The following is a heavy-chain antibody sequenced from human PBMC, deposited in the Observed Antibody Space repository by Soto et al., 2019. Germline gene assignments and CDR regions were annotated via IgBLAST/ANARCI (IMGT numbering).Heavy chain of an antibody. D-gene: IGHD6-19*01. Sequence: QVQLVESGGGVVQPGRSLRLSCAASGFTFSTYAIHWVRQAPGKGLEWVAFIWDDGSNKYYADSVKGRFTVSRDNSKNTLYLQMNSLRAEDTAVYYCARDTPASGWTFDFWGQGTLVTVSS. CDR2: IWDDGSNK. V-gene: IGHV3-33*01. CDR3: ARDTPASGWTFDF. CDR1: GFTFSTYA. J-gene: IGHJ4*02.